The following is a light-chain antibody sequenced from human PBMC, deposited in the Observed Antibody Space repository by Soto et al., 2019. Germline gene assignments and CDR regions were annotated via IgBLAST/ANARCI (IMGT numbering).Light chain of an antibody. J-gene: IGKJ4*01. V-gene: IGKV1-39*01. CDR3: QQSYSTRVT. CDR2: AAS. Sequence: DIQMTQSPSSLSASVGDRFTITCRASQSISSYLNWYQQKPGKAPKLLIYAASSLQSGVPSRFSGSGSGTDFTLTISSLQPEDFATYYCQQSYSTRVTFGGGTKVDIK. CDR1: QSISSY.